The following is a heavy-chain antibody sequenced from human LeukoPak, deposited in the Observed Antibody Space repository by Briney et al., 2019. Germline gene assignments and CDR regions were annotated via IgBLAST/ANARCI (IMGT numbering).Heavy chain of an antibody. D-gene: IGHD3-10*01. CDR2: MNPNSGNI. Sequence: ASVKVSCKASGYTFTGYYMHWVRQAPGQGLEWMGWMNPNSGNIAYAQKFQGRVTMTRNTSISTAYMELTSLRSDDTAVYYCARDGSGTYYSFYNWFDPWGRGTLVTVSS. CDR1: GYTFTGYY. J-gene: IGHJ5*02. V-gene: IGHV1-8*02. CDR3: ARDGSGTYYSFYNWFDP.